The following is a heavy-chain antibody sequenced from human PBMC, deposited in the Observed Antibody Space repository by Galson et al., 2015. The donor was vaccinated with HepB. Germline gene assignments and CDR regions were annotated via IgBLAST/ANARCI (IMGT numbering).Heavy chain of an antibody. CDR2: ISYDGSNK. CDR1: GFTFSSYA. J-gene: IGHJ4*02. CDR3: ARSGSRYSSSSGPDY. V-gene: IGHV3-30-3*01. D-gene: IGHD6-6*01. Sequence: SLRLSCAASGFTFSSYAMHWVRQAPGKGLEWVAVISYDGSNKYYADSVKGRFTISRDNSKNTLYLQMNSLRAEDTAVYYYARSGSRYSSSSGPDYWGQGTLVTVSS.